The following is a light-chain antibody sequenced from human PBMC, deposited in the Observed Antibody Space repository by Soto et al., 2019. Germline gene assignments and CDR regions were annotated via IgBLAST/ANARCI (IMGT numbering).Light chain of an antibody. V-gene: IGKV3-15*01. CDR1: QSVSTN. CDR3: HQYNNWHPYT. Sequence: EIVMTQSPATLSVFPGERATLSCRASQSVSTNLAWYQQKPGQAPRLLIYGASARATGIPARFSGSGSGTEFTLTISSLQSEDFAVYYCHQYNNWHPYTFRQGTKLEIK. CDR2: GAS. J-gene: IGKJ2*01.